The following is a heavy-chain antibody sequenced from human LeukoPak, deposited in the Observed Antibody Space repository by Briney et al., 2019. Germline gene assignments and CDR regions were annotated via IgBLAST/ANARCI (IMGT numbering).Heavy chain of an antibody. CDR2: INHSGST. CDR3: ARGHYYGSGRFLNYGMDV. Sequence: PSETLSLTCAVYGGSFSGYYWSWIRQPPGKGLEWIGEINHSGSTNYNPSLKSRVTISVDTSKNQFSLKLSSVTAADTAAYYCARGHYYGSGRFLNYGMDVWGQGTTVTVSS. CDR1: GGSFSGYY. D-gene: IGHD3-10*01. J-gene: IGHJ6*02. V-gene: IGHV4-34*01.